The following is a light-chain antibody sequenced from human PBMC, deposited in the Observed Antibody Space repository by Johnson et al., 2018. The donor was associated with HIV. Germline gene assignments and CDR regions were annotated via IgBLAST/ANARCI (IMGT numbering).Light chain of an antibody. CDR3: GVWDASLSPHYV. V-gene: IGLV1-51*02. CDR2: EDY. Sequence: QPVLTQPPSVSAAPGQRVNISCSGHSSNIENYFVSWYQQLPGAAPRLLIYEDYKRPSGIPDRFSGSKSGASATLGITGLQTGDEADYYCGVWDASLSPHYVFGTGTTITV. J-gene: IGLJ1*01. CDR1: SSNIENYF.